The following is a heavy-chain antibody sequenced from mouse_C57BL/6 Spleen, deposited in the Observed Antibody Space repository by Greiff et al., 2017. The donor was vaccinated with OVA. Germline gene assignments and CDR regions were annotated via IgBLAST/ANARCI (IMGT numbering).Heavy chain of an antibody. J-gene: IGHJ4*01. Sequence: VQLQQPGAELVRPGSSVKLSCKASGYTFTSYWMHWVKQRPIQGLEWIGNIDPSDSETHYNQKFKDKATLTVDKSSSTAYMQLSSLTSEDSAVYYCARGAYGYAMDYWGQGTSVTVSS. CDR1: GYTFTSYW. CDR3: ARGAYGYAMDY. CDR2: IDPSDSET. D-gene: IGHD1-1*01. V-gene: IGHV1-52*01.